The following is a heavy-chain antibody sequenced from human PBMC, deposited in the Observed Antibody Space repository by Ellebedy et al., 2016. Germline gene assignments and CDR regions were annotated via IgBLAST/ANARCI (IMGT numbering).Heavy chain of an antibody. CDR3: AKDRPIVVVVAATRANFDY. CDR2: ISYDGSNK. J-gene: IGHJ4*02. Sequence: GGSLRLXXAASGFTFSSYGMHWVRQAPGKGLEWVAVISYDGSNKYYADSVKGRFTISRDNSKNTLYLQMNSLRAEDTAVYYCAKDRPIVVVVAATRANFDYWGQGTLVTVSS. CDR1: GFTFSSYG. D-gene: IGHD2-15*01. V-gene: IGHV3-30*18.